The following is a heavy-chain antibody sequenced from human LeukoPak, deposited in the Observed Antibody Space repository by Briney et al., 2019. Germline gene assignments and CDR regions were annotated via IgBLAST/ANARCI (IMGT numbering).Heavy chain of an antibody. V-gene: IGHV3-30*02. D-gene: IGHD5-18*01. Sequence: GGSLRLSCAASGFTFSSYGMHWVRQAPGKGLEWVAFIRYDGSNKYYADSVKGRFTISRDNSKNTLYLQMNSLRAEDTAVYYCAKDWMQLSYYYYYMDVWGKGTTVTVSS. J-gene: IGHJ6*03. CDR1: GFTFSSYG. CDR3: AKDWMQLSYYYYYMDV. CDR2: IRYDGSNK.